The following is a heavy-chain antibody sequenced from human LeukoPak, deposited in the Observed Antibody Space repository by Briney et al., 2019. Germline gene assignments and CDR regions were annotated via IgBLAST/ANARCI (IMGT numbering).Heavy chain of an antibody. CDR1: GYIFTGYY. D-gene: IGHD3-9*01. J-gene: IGHJ4*02. V-gene: IGHV1-69*13. CDR3: ARGDDILTGYYYN. CDR2: IIPIFGTA. Sequence: SVKVSCKASGYIFTGYYMHWVRQAPGQGLEWMGGIIPIFGTANYAQKFQGRVTITADESTGTAYMELSSLRSEDTAVYYCARGDDILTGYYYNWGQGTLVAVSS.